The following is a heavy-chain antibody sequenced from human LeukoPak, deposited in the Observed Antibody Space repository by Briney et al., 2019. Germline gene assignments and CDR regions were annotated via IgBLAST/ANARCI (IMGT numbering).Heavy chain of an antibody. CDR2: ITGSGGTI. J-gene: IGHJ6*03. Sequence: GGSLRLSCAASGFTFSDYSMTWVRQAPGKGLERVSGITGSGGTIYYADSVKGRFTISRDNSKNSLYLQMNSLRAEDTAVYYCARDATVVGYHYWYMDVWGKGTTVTVSS. D-gene: IGHD4-17*01. CDR1: GFTFSDYS. CDR3: ARDATVVGYHYWYMDV. V-gene: IGHV3-11*01.